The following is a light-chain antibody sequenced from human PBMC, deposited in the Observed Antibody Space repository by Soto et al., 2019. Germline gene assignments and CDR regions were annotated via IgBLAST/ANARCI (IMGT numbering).Light chain of an antibody. J-gene: IGKJ5*01. CDR3: QQRSRGTRT. CDR1: QGIXSY. V-gene: IGKV3-11*01. CDR2: DAS. Sequence: IVLTQSAATLSLSPGERSTLACRASQGIXSYLGWYQQKPGQAPRFLTADASNRATGSPARLSGSGSGTDFTLTISSLEPEDFAGYYCQQRSRGTRTVGQGTRLEIK.